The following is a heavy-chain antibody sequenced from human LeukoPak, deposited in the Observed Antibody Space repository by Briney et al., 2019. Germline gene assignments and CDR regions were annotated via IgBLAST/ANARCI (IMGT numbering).Heavy chain of an antibody. V-gene: IGHV5-51*01. J-gene: IGHJ4*02. D-gene: IGHD4-17*01. Sequence: GESLKISCKGSGYSFTSYWIAWVRQMPGKGLEWMGIIYPGDSDTRYSPSFQGHVTISADKSITTAYLQWSSLKASDTAMYYCARQSLYGDHTPFDYWGQGTMVTVSS. CDR1: GYSFTSYW. CDR3: ARQSLYGDHTPFDY. CDR2: IYPGDSDT.